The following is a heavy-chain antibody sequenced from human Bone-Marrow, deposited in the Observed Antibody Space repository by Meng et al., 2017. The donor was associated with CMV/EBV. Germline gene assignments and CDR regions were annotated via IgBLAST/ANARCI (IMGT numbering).Heavy chain of an antibody. Sequence: GESLKISCAASGFTFSSYAMSWVRQAPGKGLEWVSSISDGGSHIYYADSVKGRLTISRDNAKSSLYLQINSLRAEDTAIYYCATDPGTTMGWGHGTLVTVSS. D-gene: IGHD1-1*01. V-gene: IGHV3-21*01. CDR3: ATDPGTTMG. J-gene: IGHJ4*01. CDR2: ISDGGSHI. CDR1: GFTFSSYA.